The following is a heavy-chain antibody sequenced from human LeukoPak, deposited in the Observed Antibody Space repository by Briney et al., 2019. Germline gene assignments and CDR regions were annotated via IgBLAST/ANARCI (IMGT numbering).Heavy chain of an antibody. CDR3: AKDLEQSYSGWSASYDA. CDR2: ISSGAGTT. D-gene: IGHD6-19*01. V-gene: IGHV3-23*01. CDR1: GFTFSTYA. Sequence: GGSLRLSCAASGFTFSTYAMSWVRQVPGKRLEWVSAISSGAGTTGYADSVKGRFTLSRVNSKSTISLQMNSLRVEDTAVYYCAKDLEQSYSGWSASYDAWGQGTLVTVSS. J-gene: IGHJ5*02.